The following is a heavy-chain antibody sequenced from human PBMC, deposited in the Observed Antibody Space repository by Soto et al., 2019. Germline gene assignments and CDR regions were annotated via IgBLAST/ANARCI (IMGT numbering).Heavy chain of an antibody. D-gene: IGHD4-17*01. CDR1: GFIFSDYY. J-gene: IGHJ4*02. CDR3: ARDFDADSRTDFDS. Sequence: QVQLVESGGGLVKPGGSLRLSCATSGFIFSDYYMHWIRQAPGKGLEWISYISGNGRIIQYADSAKGRFTISRDNAQNSLYLQMNSLRDEDTALYFCARDFDADSRTDFDSWGQGTLVTVSS. CDR2: ISGNGRII. V-gene: IGHV3-11*01.